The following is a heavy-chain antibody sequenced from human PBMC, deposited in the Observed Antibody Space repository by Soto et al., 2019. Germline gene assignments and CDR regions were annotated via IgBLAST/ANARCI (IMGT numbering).Heavy chain of an antibody. CDR1: GFAFSSYW. Sequence: EVQLVESGGGLVQPGGFLRLSCAASGFAFSSYWMSWVRQAPVKGLEWVGNIKQDGSEKNYVDFMEGRFTISRDNAENSLCLQMNSLRAEDTAVYYCARIATAGRGWDVWGQGTTVVVSS. V-gene: IGHV3-7*01. D-gene: IGHD6-13*01. J-gene: IGHJ6*02. CDR3: ARIATAGRGWDV. CDR2: IKQDGSEK.